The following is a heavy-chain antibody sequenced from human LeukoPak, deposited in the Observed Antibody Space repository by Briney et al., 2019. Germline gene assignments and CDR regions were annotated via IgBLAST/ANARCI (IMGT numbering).Heavy chain of an antibody. V-gene: IGHV4-4*07. CDR3: ARAVGYSYGYDPYFDY. D-gene: IGHD5-18*01. J-gene: IGHJ4*02. Sequence: AETLTLTCTASGGSISSYNWSWIRQPAGKGLGWVMLIYTNGGTKYNPSLQRRVTISADKSNNHSYLKRSSLTAADTAVYFCARAVGYSYGYDPYFDYWGQGTLVTVSS. CDR2: IYTNGGT. CDR1: GGSISSYN.